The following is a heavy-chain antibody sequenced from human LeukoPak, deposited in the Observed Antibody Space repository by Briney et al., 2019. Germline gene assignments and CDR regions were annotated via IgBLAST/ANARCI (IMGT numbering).Heavy chain of an antibody. J-gene: IGHJ4*02. D-gene: IGHD3-22*01. Sequence: PGGSLRLSCAASGLTFSSYWMHWVRQAPGKGLVWVSRINSDGSSTSYADSVKGRFTISRDNAKNTLYLQMNSLRAEDTAVCYCARYYYDSSGYYLDYWGQGTLVTVSS. CDR2: INSDGSST. CDR3: ARYYYDSSGYYLDY. CDR1: GLTFSSYW. V-gene: IGHV3-74*01.